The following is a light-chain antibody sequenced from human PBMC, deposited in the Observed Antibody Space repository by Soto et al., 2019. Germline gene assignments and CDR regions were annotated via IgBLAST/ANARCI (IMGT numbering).Light chain of an antibody. J-gene: IGKJ3*01. Sequence: EIVLTQSPGTLSLSPGERATLSCRASQSVSSNFLAWYQHKPGQAPRLLIYGASSRATGIPDRFSGSGSGTDFTLTISRLEPEDFAVFYCQQYGDSLFPFGPGTKVDIK. CDR3: QQYGDSLFP. CDR1: QSVSSNF. CDR2: GAS. V-gene: IGKV3-20*01.